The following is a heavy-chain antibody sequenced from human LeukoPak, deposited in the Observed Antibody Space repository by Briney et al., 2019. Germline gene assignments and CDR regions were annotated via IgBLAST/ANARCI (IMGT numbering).Heavy chain of an antibody. V-gene: IGHV3-43*01. CDR2: ISWNGARI. Sequence: PGGSLRLSCAASGFTLAEYTMHWVRQAPGKGLEWVSLISWNGARIHYGDSVKGRFTISRDNSKNSLYLQMNSLRTEDTALYYCVKDLVAASENVRGWYPMDYRGQGTLVTVSS. CDR3: VKDLVAASENVRGWYPMDY. J-gene: IGHJ4*02. CDR1: GFTLAEYT. D-gene: IGHD6-19*01.